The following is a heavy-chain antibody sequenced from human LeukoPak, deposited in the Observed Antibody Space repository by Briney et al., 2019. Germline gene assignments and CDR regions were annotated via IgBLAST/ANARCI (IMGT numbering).Heavy chain of an antibody. V-gene: IGHV4-34*01. CDR2: IYYSGST. J-gene: IGHJ4*02. CDR3: ARAGDILTGYWSGIPPLYFDY. CDR1: GGSFSGYY. Sequence: SETLSLTCAVYGGSFSGYYWGWIRQPPGKGLEWIGSIYYSGSTYYNPSLKSRVTISVDTSKNQFSLKLSSVTAADTAVYYCARAGDILTGYWSGIPPLYFDYWGQGTLVTVSS. D-gene: IGHD3-9*01.